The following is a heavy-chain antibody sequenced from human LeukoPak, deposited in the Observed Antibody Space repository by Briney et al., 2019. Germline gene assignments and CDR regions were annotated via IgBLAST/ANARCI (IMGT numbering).Heavy chain of an antibody. V-gene: IGHV1-69*13. CDR1: GGTFSSYA. CDR3: ARGDTAMEAIDYYYYGMDV. CDR2: IIPIFGTA. Sequence: ASVKVSCKASGGTFSSYAISWVRQAPGQGLEWMGGIIPIFGTANYAQKFQGRVTITADESTSTAYMELSSLRSEDTAVYYCARGDTAMEAIDYYYYGMDVWGQGTTVTVTS. J-gene: IGHJ6*02. D-gene: IGHD5-18*01.